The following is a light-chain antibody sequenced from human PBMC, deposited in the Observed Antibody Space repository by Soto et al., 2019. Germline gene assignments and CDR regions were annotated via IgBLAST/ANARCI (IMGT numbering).Light chain of an antibody. CDR2: GSS. J-gene: IGKJ2*01. CDR1: ENVSNTY. CDR3: QQYGSSPPYT. Sequence: EVGLTQSPGTLSLSPGERATLSCRASENVSNTYLAWYQQKPGQAPRLLIFGSSDRAAGIPDRFSGSGSGTDFTLTISRLEPEDFAVYYCQQYGSSPPYTFGQGTKLEI. V-gene: IGKV3-20*01.